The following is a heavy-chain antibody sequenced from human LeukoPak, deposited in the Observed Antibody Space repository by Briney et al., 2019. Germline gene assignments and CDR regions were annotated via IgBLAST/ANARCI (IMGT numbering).Heavy chain of an antibody. CDR2: INHSGST. J-gene: IGHJ4*02. CDR3: AKPHPPAAGLGGYFDY. Sequence: PSETLSLTCTVSGYSISSGYYWGWIRQPPGKGLEWIGEINHSGSTNYNPSLKSRVTISVDTSKNQFSLKLSSVTAADTAVYYCAKPHPPAAGLGGYFDYWGQGTLVTVSS. CDR1: GYSISSGYY. D-gene: IGHD6-13*01. V-gene: IGHV4-38-2*02.